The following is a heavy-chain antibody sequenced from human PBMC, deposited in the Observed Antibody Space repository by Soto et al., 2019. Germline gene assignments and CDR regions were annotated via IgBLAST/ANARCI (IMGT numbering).Heavy chain of an antibody. J-gene: IGHJ6*02. V-gene: IGHV1-46*01. CDR2: INPSGGST. D-gene: IGHD2-2*01. CDR3: AREGYCSSTSCYGMDV. Sequence: GASVKVSCKASGYTFTSYYMHWVRQAPGQGLEWMGIINPSGGSTSYAQKFQGRVTMTRDTSTSTVYMELSSLRSEDTAVYYCAREGYCSSTSCYGMDVWGQGXTVTVYS. CDR1: GYTFTSYY.